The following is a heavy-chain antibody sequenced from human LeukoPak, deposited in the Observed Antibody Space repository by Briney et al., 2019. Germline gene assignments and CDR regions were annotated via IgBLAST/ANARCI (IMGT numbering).Heavy chain of an antibody. Sequence: ASVKVSCKASGYTFTSYYMHRVRQAPGQGLEWMGIINPSGGSTSYAQKFQGRVTMTRDTSTSTVYMELSSLRSEDTAVYYCARVSYWTGPSLDYYYYYMDIWGKGTTVTVSS. CDR3: ARVSYWTGPSLDYYYYYMDI. CDR1: GYTFTSYY. J-gene: IGHJ6*03. CDR2: INPSGGST. V-gene: IGHV1-46*03. D-gene: IGHD2-8*02.